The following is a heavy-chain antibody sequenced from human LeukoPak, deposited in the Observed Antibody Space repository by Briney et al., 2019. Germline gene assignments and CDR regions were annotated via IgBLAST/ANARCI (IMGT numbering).Heavy chain of an antibody. Sequence: GGSLRLSCAASGFTFSSYWMSWVRQAPGKGLEWVANIKQDGSEKYYVDSVKGRFTISRDNSKNTPYLQMNSLRAEDTAVYYCAKCPPYCTNGICYTQKYYFDYWGQGTLVTVSS. J-gene: IGHJ4*02. CDR1: GFTFSSYW. CDR3: AKCPPYCTNGICYTQKYYFDY. D-gene: IGHD2-8*01. V-gene: IGHV3-7*03. CDR2: IKQDGSEK.